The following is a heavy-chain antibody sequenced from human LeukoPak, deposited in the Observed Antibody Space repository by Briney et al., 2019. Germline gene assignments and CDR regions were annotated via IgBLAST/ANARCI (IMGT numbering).Heavy chain of an antibody. V-gene: IGHV4-59*01. Sequence: SETLSLTCTVSGGSISSYYWSWIRQPPGEGLEWIGYIYYTGSTYYSPSLKSRVTISVDTSKNQFSLKLNSVTAADTAVYYCARCGYSYGTGYYFDYWGQGTLVTVSS. CDR2: IYYTGST. CDR3: ARCGYSYGTGYYFDY. D-gene: IGHD5-18*01. CDR1: GGSISSYY. J-gene: IGHJ4*02.